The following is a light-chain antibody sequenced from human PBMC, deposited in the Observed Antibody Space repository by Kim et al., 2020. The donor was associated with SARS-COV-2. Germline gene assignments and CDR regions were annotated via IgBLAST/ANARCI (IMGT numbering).Light chain of an antibody. J-gene: IGKJ1*01. Sequence: ASVGDRVTITCRASQTINIWLAWYQQRPGKAPKLLIYKASSLESGVPSRFSGSGSGTEFTLTISSLQPDDFATYYCQQYNTYPWTFGQGTKVDIK. V-gene: IGKV1-5*03. CDR2: KAS. CDR1: QTINIW. CDR3: QQYNTYPWT.